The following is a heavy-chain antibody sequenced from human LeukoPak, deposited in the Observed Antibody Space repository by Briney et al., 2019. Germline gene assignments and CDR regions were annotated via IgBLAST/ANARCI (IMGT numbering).Heavy chain of an antibody. CDR1: GFTFSSYA. Sequence: PGRSLRLSCAASGFTFSSYAMHWVRQAPGKGLEWVAVISYDGSNKYYADSVKGRFTISRDNSKNTLYLQMNSLRAEDTAVYYCARDRAPYTAMAKGPFDYWGQGTLVTVSS. CDR3: ARDRAPYTAMAKGPFDY. V-gene: IGHV3-30*04. CDR2: ISYDGSNK. D-gene: IGHD5-18*01. J-gene: IGHJ4*02.